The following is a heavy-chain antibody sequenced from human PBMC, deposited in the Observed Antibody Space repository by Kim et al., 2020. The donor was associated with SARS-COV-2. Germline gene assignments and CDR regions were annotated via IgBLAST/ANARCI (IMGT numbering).Heavy chain of an antibody. D-gene: IGHD6-13*01. J-gene: IGHJ2*01. CDR1: GFTFSSYA. V-gene: IGHV3-23*01. CDR2: ISGSGGST. CDR3: AKGRGSSWYNLDWYFDL. Sequence: GGSLRLSCAASGFTFSSYAMSWDRQAPGKGLEWVSAISGSGGSTYYADSVKGRFTISRDNSKNTLYLQMNSLRAEDTAVYYCAKGRGSSWYNLDWYFDLWGRGTLVTVSS.